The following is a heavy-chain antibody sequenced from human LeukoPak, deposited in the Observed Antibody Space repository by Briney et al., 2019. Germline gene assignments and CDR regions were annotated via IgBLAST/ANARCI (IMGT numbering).Heavy chain of an antibody. CDR2: IYYSGST. J-gene: IGHJ4*02. CDR1: GGSISSSSYY. Sequence: SETLSLTCTVSGGSISSSSYYWGWIRQPPGKGLEWIGSIYYSGSTYYNPSLKSRVTISVDTSKNQFSLKLSSVTAADTAVYYCARDTRRSDYYDSSFDYWGQGTLVTVSS. D-gene: IGHD3-22*01. V-gene: IGHV4-39*07. CDR3: ARDTRRSDYYDSSFDY.